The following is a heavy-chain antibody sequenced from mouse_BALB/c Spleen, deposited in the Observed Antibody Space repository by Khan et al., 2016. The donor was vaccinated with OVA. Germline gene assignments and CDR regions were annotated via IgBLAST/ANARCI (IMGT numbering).Heavy chain of an antibody. CDR2: IDPENGKT. V-gene: IGHV14-1*02. J-gene: IGHJ3*01. CDR1: GFNIKDYY. Sequence: VQLKESGAELVRPGALVKLSCKASGFNIKDYYMHWVKQRPEHGLEWIGWIDPENGKTIYDPKFQGKASITADTSSNTAYLQLSSLTSEDTAVYYCARSGDFAWFAYWGQGTLVTVSA. CDR3: ARSGDFAWFAY.